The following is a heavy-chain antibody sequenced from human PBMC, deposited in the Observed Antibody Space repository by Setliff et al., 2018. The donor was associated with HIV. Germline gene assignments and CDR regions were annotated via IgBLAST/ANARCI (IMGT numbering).Heavy chain of an antibody. CDR1: GGSFSGYY. V-gene: IGHV4-34*01. CDR3: AKAAPGSIPGFPEYFHH. CDR2: INHSGST. Sequence: TSETLSLTCAVYGGSFSGYYWTWIRQPPGKELEWIGEINHSGSTNYNPSLKSRVTISVDTSKNHFSLKLTSVTAADSAVYFCAKAAPGSIPGFPEYFHHWGQGTLVTVSS. D-gene: IGHD2-15*01. J-gene: IGHJ1*01.